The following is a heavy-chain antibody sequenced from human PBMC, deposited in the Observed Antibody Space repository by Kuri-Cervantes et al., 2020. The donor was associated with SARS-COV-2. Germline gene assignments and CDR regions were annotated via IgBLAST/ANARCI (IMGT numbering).Heavy chain of an antibody. CDR1: GGSVSSYY. CDR2: IYYSGST. J-gene: IGHJ5*02. V-gene: IGHV4-59*08. CDR3: ARQLDWNDVGWFDP. Sequence: GSLRLSCTVSGGSVSSYYWSWIRQPPGKGLEGIGYIYYSGSTNYNPSLTSRVTISVDTSKNQFSLKLSSVTAADTAVYYGARQLDWNDVGWFDPWGQGTLVTVSS. D-gene: IGHD1-1*01.